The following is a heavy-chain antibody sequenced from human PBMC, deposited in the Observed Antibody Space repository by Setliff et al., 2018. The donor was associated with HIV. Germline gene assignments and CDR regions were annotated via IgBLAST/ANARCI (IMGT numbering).Heavy chain of an antibody. V-gene: IGHV3-23*01. CDR2: ISGGGGKT. J-gene: IGHJ3*02. D-gene: IGHD2-21*01. Sequence: GGSLRLSCAASGFTFSNFAMSWVRQAPGKGLEWVSAISGGGGKTDYADSVKGRFTISRDNSKNTLYLQMNSLRADDTAVYYCAKLPQLYCGGDCYSDDAVDIWGQGTMVTVSS. CDR3: AKLPQLYCGGDCYSDDAVDI. CDR1: GFTFSNFA.